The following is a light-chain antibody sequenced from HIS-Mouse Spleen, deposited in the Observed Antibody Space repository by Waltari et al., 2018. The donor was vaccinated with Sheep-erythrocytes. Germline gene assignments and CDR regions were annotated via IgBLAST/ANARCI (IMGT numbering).Light chain of an antibody. CDR2: DVS. J-gene: IGLJ1*01. CDR3: CSYAGSYNHV. Sequence: QSALTQPRSVSGSPGQSVTISCTGTSSDVGGYNYVSWYQQHPGKAPKLMIYDVSKRPSGGPGRFSGSKSGKTASLTISGLQAEDEADYYCCSYAGSYNHVFATGTKVTVL. V-gene: IGLV2-11*01. CDR1: SSDVGGYNY.